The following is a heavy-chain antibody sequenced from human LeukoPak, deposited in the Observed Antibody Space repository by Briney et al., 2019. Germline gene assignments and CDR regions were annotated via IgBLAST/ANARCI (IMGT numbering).Heavy chain of an antibody. CDR2: ISYDGSNK. CDR3: AKSGIAAAGVFDY. CDR1: GFTFSSYG. V-gene: IGHV3-30*18. D-gene: IGHD6-13*01. J-gene: IGHJ4*02. Sequence: GGSLRLSCAASGFTFSSYGMHWVRQAPGKGLEWVAVISYDGSNKYYADSVKGRFTISRDNSKNTLYLQMDSLRAEDTAVYYCAKSGIAAAGVFDYWGQGTLVTVSS.